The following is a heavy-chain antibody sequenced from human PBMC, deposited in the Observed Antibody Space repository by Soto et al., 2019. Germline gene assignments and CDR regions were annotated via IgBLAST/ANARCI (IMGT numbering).Heavy chain of an antibody. CDR2: IHYSGST. Sequence: QVQLQESGPGLVKPSETLSLTCTVSGGPITTYYWSWIRQPPGKGLEWIGNIHYSGSTNYNPSLKSRVIISVDMSKNQFSLKLSSVTAADKAVYYCAREKYDSSLGWFYPWGQGTLVTVSS. CDR3: AREKYDSSLGWFYP. J-gene: IGHJ5*02. D-gene: IGHD3-22*01. CDR1: GGPITTYY. V-gene: IGHV4-59*01.